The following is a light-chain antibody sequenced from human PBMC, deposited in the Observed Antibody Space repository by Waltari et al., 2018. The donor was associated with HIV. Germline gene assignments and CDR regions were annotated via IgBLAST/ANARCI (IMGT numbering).Light chain of an antibody. CDR1: SSDVGGHDY. J-gene: IGLJ2*01. CDR3: SSYTGSSALGVV. CDR2: DAS. Sequence: QSALPQPASVAGSPGQSVTISGARTSSDVGGHDYGSWFQQHPGKAPQLMIFDASNRSAGVSNRFSGAKPCDTSSLTISGVQAEDEADYYCSSYTGSSALGVVFGGGTKLTVL. V-gene: IGLV2-14*03.